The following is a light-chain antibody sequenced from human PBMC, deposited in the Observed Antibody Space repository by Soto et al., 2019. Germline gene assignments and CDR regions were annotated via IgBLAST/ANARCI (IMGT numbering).Light chain of an antibody. CDR3: QQYGISPPLT. Sequence: EIGLTQSPGTLSLSPGERATLSCRASQSVSSSYLAWYQQKPGQAPRLLIYGASSRATGIPDRFSGSGSGTDFTLTISRLEPEDFAVYYCQQYGISPPLTFGGGTKVEIK. CDR2: GAS. J-gene: IGKJ4*01. V-gene: IGKV3-20*01. CDR1: QSVSSSY.